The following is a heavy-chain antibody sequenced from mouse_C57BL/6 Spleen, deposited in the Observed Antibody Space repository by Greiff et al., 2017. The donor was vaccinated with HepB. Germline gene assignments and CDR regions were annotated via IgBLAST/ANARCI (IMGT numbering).Heavy chain of an antibody. Sequence: QVQLQQSGAELVKPGASVKMSCKASGYTFTSYWITWVKQRPGQGLEWIGDIYPGSGSTNYNEKFKSKATLTVDTSSSTAYMQLSSLTSEDSAVYYCAREGDTTVVDFDYWGQGTTLTVSS. CDR1: GYTFTSYW. V-gene: IGHV1-55*01. CDR2: IYPGSGST. CDR3: AREGDTTVVDFDY. J-gene: IGHJ2*01. D-gene: IGHD1-1*01.